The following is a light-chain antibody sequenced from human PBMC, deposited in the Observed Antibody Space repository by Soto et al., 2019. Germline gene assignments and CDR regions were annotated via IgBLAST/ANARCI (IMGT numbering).Light chain of an antibody. V-gene: IGKV3-20*01. CDR1: QSVKNNY. J-gene: IGKJ4*01. CDR2: DVS. Sequence: EIVLTQSPGTLSLSPGERATLSCRASQSVKNNYLAWYQQKPGQAPRFLIYDVSSRATGIPDRFSGSGSGTDFTLTISRLEPEDFAVYYCQQYGSTPLTFGGGTKV. CDR3: QQYGSTPLT.